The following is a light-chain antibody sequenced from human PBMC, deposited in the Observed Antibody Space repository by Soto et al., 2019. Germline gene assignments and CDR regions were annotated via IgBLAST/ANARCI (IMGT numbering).Light chain of an antibody. CDR2: EVN. Sequence: QSALTQPPSASGSPGQSVTISCTGTSTDIGGYNFVSWYQQHPGKAPKLIISEVNKRPSGVPDRFSGSKSANTASLTVSGLQAEDEADYYCSSHAGRNTWVFGVGTKLTVL. V-gene: IGLV2-8*01. CDR1: STDIGGYNF. CDR3: SSHAGRNTWV. J-gene: IGLJ3*02.